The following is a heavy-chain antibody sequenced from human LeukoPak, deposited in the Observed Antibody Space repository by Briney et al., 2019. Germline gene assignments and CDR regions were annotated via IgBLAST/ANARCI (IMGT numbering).Heavy chain of an antibody. CDR1: GFTFSSYG. Sequence: GGSLRLSCAASGFTFSSYGMHWVRQAPGKGLEWVAFIRYDGSNKYYADSVKGRFTISRDNSKNTLYLQMNSLRAEDTAVYYCAKDSQLLGYCSGGSCYGWPNYWGQGTLVTVSS. J-gene: IGHJ4*02. V-gene: IGHV3-30*02. CDR2: IRYDGSNK. CDR3: AKDSQLLGYCSGGSCYGWPNY. D-gene: IGHD2-15*01.